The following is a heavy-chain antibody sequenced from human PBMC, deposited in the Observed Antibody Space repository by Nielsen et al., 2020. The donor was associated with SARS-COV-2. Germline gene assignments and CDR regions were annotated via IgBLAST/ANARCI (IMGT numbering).Heavy chain of an antibody. CDR2: IDAGNGDT. CDR3: ATGDSYCSSTSCTKYGMDV. Sequence: ASVKVSCKASGYTFTSYAIHWVRQAPGQRLEWMGWIDAGNGDTIYSQTFLGRVSLTSDTSASTGYMELNSLRSEDTAVYYCATGDSYCSSTSCTKYGMDVWGQGTTVTVSS. J-gene: IGHJ6*02. V-gene: IGHV1-3*01. CDR1: GYTFTSYA. D-gene: IGHD2-2*01.